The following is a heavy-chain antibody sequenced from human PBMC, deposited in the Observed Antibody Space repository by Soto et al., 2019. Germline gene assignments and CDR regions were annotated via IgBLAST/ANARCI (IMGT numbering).Heavy chain of an antibody. CDR1: GGTFSSYA. Sequence: QVQLVQSGAEVQKPGSSVKVSCKASGGTFSSYAISWVRQAPGQGLEWMGGIIPIFGTANYAQKFQGRVTITADESTSTAYMELSSLRSEDTAVYYCAREGGNCSGGSCYGSSYNWFDPWGQGTLVTVSS. D-gene: IGHD2-15*01. V-gene: IGHV1-69*01. J-gene: IGHJ5*02. CDR2: IIPIFGTA. CDR3: AREGGNCSGGSCYGSSYNWFDP.